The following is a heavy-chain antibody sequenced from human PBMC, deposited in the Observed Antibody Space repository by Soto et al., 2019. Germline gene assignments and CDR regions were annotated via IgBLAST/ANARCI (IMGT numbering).Heavy chain of an antibody. D-gene: IGHD1-26*01. J-gene: IGHJ4*02. CDR2: INPNSGGP. CDR1: GYTLTELS. CDR3: ERGGTTTLDY. V-gene: IGHV1-2*02. Sequence: ASVKVSCKVSGYTLTELSIHWVRQAPGEGLEWVGWINPNSGGPISAQKFQGRVTMTRDTSISTAYLELSRLRSDDTAVYYCERGGTTTLDYWGQGTQVTV.